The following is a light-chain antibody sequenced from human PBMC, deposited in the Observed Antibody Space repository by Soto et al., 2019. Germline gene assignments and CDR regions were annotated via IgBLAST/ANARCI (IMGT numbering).Light chain of an antibody. CDR2: DAS. Sequence: DIQMTQSPSTLSASVGDRLSITCRASQSITNWLAWYQQKPGKAPKLLIYDASTLETGVPSRFSGGGSGTEFTLTISSLQPDDNATYYCQHCDTYWAFGQGTKVEVE. CDR1: QSITNW. J-gene: IGKJ1*01. V-gene: IGKV1-5*01. CDR3: QHCDTYWA.